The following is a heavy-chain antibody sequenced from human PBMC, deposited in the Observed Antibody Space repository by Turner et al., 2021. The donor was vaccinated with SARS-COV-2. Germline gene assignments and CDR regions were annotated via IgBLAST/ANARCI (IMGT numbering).Heavy chain of an antibody. J-gene: IGHJ4*02. D-gene: IGHD1-26*01. CDR3: ATRTVDLSGSYYCFDY. CDR2: IYYSGST. V-gene: IGHV4-39*01. Sequence: QLQLQESGPGLVKPSETLSHTCTVSDGSISSNIYYWSWIRQSPGKGLEWIGSIYYSGSTYYNPSLKSRVTISVDTSKNQFSLKLSSVTAADTAVYYCATRTVDLSGSYYCFDYWGQGTLVTVSS. CDR1: DGSISSNIYY.